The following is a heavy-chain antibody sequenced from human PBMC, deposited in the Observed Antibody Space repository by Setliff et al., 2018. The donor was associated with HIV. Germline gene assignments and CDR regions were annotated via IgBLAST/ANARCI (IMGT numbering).Heavy chain of an antibody. CDR3: AREDNYYYDSIGYSFFDY. J-gene: IGHJ4*02. Sequence: PPGKGLEWIGCIDYSGTTNYNPSLETRVTISIDTSKKQFSLKLSSVTAADTAVYFCAREDNYYYDSIGYSFFDYWGQGTLVTVSS. D-gene: IGHD3-22*01. V-gene: IGHV4-59*01. CDR2: IDYSGTT.